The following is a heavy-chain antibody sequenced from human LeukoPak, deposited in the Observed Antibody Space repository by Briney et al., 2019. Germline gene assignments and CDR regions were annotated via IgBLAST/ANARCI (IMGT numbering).Heavy chain of an antibody. CDR3: AKGGRFCSGGDCYGWYFDL. CDR2: IRQEGNEK. J-gene: IGHJ2*01. V-gene: IGHV3-7*01. Sequence: GGSLRLSCAASGFTFSAYWMTWARQPPGKGLEWVANIRQEGNEKHYVDSVRGRFTISRDNGKNSLYLQLNSLRDEDTAVYYCAKGGRFCSGGDCYGWYFDLWGRGTLVTVSS. D-gene: IGHD2-21*02. CDR1: GFTFSAYW.